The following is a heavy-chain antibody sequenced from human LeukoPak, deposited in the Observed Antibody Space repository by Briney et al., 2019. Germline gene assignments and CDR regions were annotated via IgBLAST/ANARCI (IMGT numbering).Heavy chain of an antibody. CDR2: MSGSGGTT. J-gene: IGHJ4*02. Sequence: GGTLRLSCAASGFTFSSYGMSWVRQAPGKGLEWISAMSGSGGTTYYVDSVKGRYTISRDNSKNTPYLQMNSLRAEDTAVYYCAKDLMGWYEGGYWGQGTLVTVSS. D-gene: IGHD6-19*01. V-gene: IGHV3-23*01. CDR1: GFTFSSYG. CDR3: AKDLMGWYEGGY.